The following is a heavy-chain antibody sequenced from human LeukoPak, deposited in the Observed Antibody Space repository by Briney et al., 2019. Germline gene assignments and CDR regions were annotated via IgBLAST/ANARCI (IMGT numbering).Heavy chain of an antibody. J-gene: IGHJ4*02. CDR1: GFTFSSYA. V-gene: IGHV3-23*01. D-gene: IGHD2-15*01. Sequence: GGSLRLSCAASGFTFSSYAMSWVRQAPGKGLEWVSAISGSGGSTYYADSVKGRFTISRDNSKNTLYLQMNSLRAEDTAVYYCEKGLNVVVFVYLGQGTRVTGSS. CDR2: ISGSGGST. CDR3: EKGLNVVVFVY.